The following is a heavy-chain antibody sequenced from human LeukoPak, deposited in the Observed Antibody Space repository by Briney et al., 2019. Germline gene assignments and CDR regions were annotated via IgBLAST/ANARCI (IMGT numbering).Heavy chain of an antibody. D-gene: IGHD2-15*01. CDR1: GGSISSGGYY. V-gene: IGHV4-31*03. J-gene: IGHJ4*02. CDR2: IYYSGST. Sequence: PSQTLSLTCTVSGGSISSGGYYWSWIRQHPGKGLEWIGYIYYSGSTYYNPSLKSRVTISVHTSKNQFSLKLSSVTAADTAVYYCARDLWGSGGSCFDYWGQGNLVTVSS. CDR3: ARDLWGSGGSCFDY.